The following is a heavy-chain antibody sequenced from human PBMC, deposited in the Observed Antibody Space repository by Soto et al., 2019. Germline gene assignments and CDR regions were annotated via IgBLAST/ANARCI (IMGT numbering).Heavy chain of an antibody. J-gene: IGHJ5*02. V-gene: IGHV1-46*01. Sequence: GASVKVSCKASGYTFTSYYMHWVRQAPGQRLEWMGIINPSGGSTSYAQKFQGRVTMTRDTSTSTVYMELSSLRSEDTAVYYCARGTVVVVPAAIGPEFDPWGQGTLVTVSS. CDR1: GYTFTSYY. CDR3: ARGTVVVVPAAIGPEFDP. D-gene: IGHD2-2*01. CDR2: INPSGGST.